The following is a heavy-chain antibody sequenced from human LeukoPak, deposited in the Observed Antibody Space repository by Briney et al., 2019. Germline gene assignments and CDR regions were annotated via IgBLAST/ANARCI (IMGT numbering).Heavy chain of an antibody. CDR3: ARETRLHSGSYSNDAFDI. V-gene: IGHV4-34*01. Sequence: SETLSLTCAVYGGSFSGYYWSWIRQPPGKGLEWIGYIYHSGSTYYNPSLKSRVTISVDRSKNQFSLKLSSVTAADTAVYYCARETRLHSGSYSNDAFDIWGQGTMVTVSS. J-gene: IGHJ3*02. CDR2: IYHSGST. D-gene: IGHD1-26*01. CDR1: GGSFSGYY.